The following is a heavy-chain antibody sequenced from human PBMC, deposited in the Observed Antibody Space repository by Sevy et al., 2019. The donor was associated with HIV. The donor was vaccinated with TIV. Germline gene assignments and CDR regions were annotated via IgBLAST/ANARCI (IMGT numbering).Heavy chain of an antibody. D-gene: IGHD3-10*01. CDR2: IIGSGGST. CDR1: GFTFSSYA. CDR3: AKGDYGSGSSHFDY. Sequence: GGSLRLSCAASGFTFSSYAMSWVRQAPGKGLEWVSAIIGSGGSTYYADSVKGRLTISRDNSKNTLYLQMNSLRAEDTAVYYCAKGDYGSGSSHFDYWGQGTLVTVSS. J-gene: IGHJ4*02. V-gene: IGHV3-23*01.